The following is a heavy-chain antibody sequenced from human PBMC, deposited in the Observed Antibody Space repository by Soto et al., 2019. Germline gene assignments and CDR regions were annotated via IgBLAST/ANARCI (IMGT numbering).Heavy chain of an antibody. CDR1: GFTFSSYG. CDR2: IWYDGSNK. J-gene: IGHJ6*02. CDR3: ARDRDCSSTSCYSNYGMDV. V-gene: IGHV3-33*01. D-gene: IGHD2-2*02. Sequence: QVQLVESGGGVVQPGRSLRLSCAASGFTFSSYGMHWVRQAPGKGLEGVAVIWYDGSNKYYADSVKGRFTISRDNSKNTLYLQMSSLRAEDTSLYYCARDRDCSSTSCYSNYGMDVWGQGTTVTVSS.